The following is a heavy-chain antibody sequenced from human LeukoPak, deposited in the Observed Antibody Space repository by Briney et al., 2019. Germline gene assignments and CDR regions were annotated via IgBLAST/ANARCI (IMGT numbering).Heavy chain of an antibody. Sequence: ASVKVSCKASGYTFTSYYMHWVRQAPGQGLEWMGIINPSGGSTSYAQKFQGRVTMTRDTSTSTVYTELSSLRSEDTAVYYCAREAMIVVVNDDAFDIWGQGTMVTVSS. CDR1: GYTFTSYY. D-gene: IGHD3-22*01. V-gene: IGHV1-46*01. J-gene: IGHJ3*02. CDR3: AREAMIVVVNDDAFDI. CDR2: INPSGGST.